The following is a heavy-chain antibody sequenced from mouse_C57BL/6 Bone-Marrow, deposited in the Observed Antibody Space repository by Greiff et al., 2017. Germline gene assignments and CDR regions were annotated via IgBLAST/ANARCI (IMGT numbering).Heavy chain of an antibody. V-gene: IGHV1-81*01. J-gene: IGHJ3*01. D-gene: IGHD2-12*01. CDR2: IYPSSGNT. CDR1: GYTFTSYG. Sequence: VKLQESGAELARPGASVKMSCKASGYTFTSYGISWVKQRPGQGLEWIGEIYPSSGNTYYNEKFKGKATLTADKYSSTAYMELRSLTSEDSAVCFCDSVGVAYWGRGTLVTVSA. CDR3: DSVGVAY.